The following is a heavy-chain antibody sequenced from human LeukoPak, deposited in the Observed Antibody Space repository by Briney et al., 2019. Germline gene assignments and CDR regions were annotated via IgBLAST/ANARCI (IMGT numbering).Heavy chain of an antibody. CDR3: ARDLSSSSWYGDWYFDL. J-gene: IGHJ2*01. Sequence: SETLSLTCTVSGGSISSYYWSWIRQPAGKGLEWIGRIYTSGSTNYNPSLKSRVTMSVDTPKNQFSLKLSSVTAADTAVYYCARDLSSSSWYGDWYFDLWGRGTLVTVSS. CDR1: GGSISSYY. CDR2: IYTSGST. D-gene: IGHD6-13*01. V-gene: IGHV4-4*07.